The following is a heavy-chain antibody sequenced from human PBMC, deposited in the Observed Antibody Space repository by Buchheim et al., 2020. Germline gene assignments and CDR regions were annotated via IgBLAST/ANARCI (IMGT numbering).Heavy chain of an antibody. Sequence: QLQLQESGPGLVKPSETLSLTCTVSGCSISSSSYYWGWIRQPPGKGLEWIGSLYYRGSPYYNPSLKSRVTISVDTSKNQFPLKLSSVTAADTAVYYCARLKMDYDFWSGYYRHYGMDVWGQGTT. CDR2: LYYRGSP. D-gene: IGHD3-3*01. V-gene: IGHV4-39*01. CDR3: ARLKMDYDFWSGYYRHYGMDV. J-gene: IGHJ6*02. CDR1: GCSISSSSYY.